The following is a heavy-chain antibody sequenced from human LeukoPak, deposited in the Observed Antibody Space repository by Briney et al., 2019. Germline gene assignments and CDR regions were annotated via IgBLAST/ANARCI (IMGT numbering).Heavy chain of an antibody. CDR1: GYTFSGYY. Sequence: ASVTVSCKASGYTFSGYYIHWLRQATGQGLEWMGDVGPKKGDTNYAQRFQGRVTMTTDTSINTVYMDLSGLRSDDTAIYYCARVTSYMDSAAHLPYYFDYWGQGTLVTVSS. V-gene: IGHV1-2*02. CDR3: ARVTSYMDSAAHLPYYFDY. J-gene: IGHJ4*02. D-gene: IGHD1-26*01. CDR2: VGPKKGDT.